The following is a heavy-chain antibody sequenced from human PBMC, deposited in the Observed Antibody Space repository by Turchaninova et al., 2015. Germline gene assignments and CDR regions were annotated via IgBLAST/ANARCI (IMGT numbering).Heavy chain of an antibody. V-gene: IGHV4-34*01. Sequence: QVQLQQWGAGLLKPSVTLSLTCAVYGGCLGGYYWSWIRQSPGKGLEWSGEINHGGTTNYNPSLKSRVTMSVDTSKNQFSLKVRSVTAADTATYYCVSSSHSSSACSKLCYWGQGTLVTVSS. J-gene: IGHJ4*02. CDR1: GGCLGGYY. CDR3: VSSSHSSSACSKLCY. CDR2: INHGGTT. D-gene: IGHD6-6*01.